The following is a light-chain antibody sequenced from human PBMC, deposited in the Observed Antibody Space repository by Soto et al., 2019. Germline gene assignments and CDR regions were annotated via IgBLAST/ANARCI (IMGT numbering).Light chain of an antibody. CDR3: QHYISSQWKFGQWT. V-gene: IGKV3-20*01. CDR2: GTS. J-gene: IGKJ1*01. Sequence: EIVMTQSPATLSVSPGERATLSCRASQTGSSKYLAWYKQKPGQAPRLLIYGTSTRATGVPDRFSGSGSGTDFTLTINRLEPEYSAIYFCQHYISSQWKFGQWTFGQGTKVDNK. CDR1: QTGSSKY.